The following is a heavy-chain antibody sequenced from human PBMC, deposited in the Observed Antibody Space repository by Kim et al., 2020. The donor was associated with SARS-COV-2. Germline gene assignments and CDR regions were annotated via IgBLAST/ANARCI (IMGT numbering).Heavy chain of an antibody. J-gene: IGHJ4*02. D-gene: IGHD3-22*01. CDR3: ARVPYYYDSSGYYYAPFDY. Sequence: GRVTITADESTSTAYMELSSLRSEDTAVYYCARVPYYYDSSGYYYAPFDYWGQGTLVTVSS. V-gene: IGHV1-69*01.